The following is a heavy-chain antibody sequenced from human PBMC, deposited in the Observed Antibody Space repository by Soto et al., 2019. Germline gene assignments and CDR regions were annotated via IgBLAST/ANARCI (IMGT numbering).Heavy chain of an antibody. CDR3: AKSVYNWNDGFFDY. J-gene: IGHJ4*02. CDR2: ISYDGVNK. D-gene: IGHD1-1*01. Sequence: QVQLVESGGGVVQPGRSLRLSCAASGFTFSTYGMHWVRQAPGKGLEWVAVISYDGVNKYYADSVKGRFTISSDNSKNTLYLQMNSLRAEDTAVYYCAKSVYNWNDGFFDYWGQGTLVTVSS. CDR1: GFTFSTYG. V-gene: IGHV3-30*18.